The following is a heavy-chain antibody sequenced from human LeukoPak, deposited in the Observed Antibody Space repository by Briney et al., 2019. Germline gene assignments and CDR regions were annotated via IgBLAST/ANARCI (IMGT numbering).Heavy chain of an antibody. CDR2: INHSGST. Sequence: PSDTLSLTCAVYGGSFSGYYWSWIRQPPGKGLEWIGEINHSGSTNYNPSLKSRVTISVDTSKNQFSLKLSSVTAADTAVYYCAREGRNYYGSRDNWFDPWGQGTLVTVSS. CDR3: AREGRNYYGSRDNWFDP. D-gene: IGHD3-10*01. V-gene: IGHV4-34*01. J-gene: IGHJ5*02. CDR1: GGSFSGYY.